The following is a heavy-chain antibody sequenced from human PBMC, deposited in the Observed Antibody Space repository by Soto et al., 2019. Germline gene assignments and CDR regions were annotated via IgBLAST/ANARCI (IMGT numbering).Heavy chain of an antibody. J-gene: IGHJ4*02. CDR3: MNTTGAYSYDSSY. Sequence: QVQLQESGPGLVKPSQTLSLTCTVSGDSINNDDHFWTWIRQRPGQGLEWIGYIFYSGATYYNPSLKARVTISIDTSRKYFSLDLSSVTDADTAVYYCMNTTGAYSYDSSYWGQGTLVTVSS. D-gene: IGHD3-22*01. CDR1: GDSINNDDHF. V-gene: IGHV4-30-4*08. CDR2: IFYSGAT.